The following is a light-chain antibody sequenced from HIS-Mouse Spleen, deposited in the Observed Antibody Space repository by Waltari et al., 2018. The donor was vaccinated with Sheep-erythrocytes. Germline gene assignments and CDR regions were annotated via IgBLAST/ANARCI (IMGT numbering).Light chain of an antibody. CDR2: QDT. V-gene: IGLV3-1*01. CDR3: QAWDSSIVV. Sequence: SSELTQPPSVSVSPGKTASITCSGDKLGDKYACWYQQKPGQSPVLVIDQDTKRPSGIPARVSGSNSGNTATLTISGTQAMDEADYYCQAWDSSIVVFGGGTKLTVL. J-gene: IGLJ2*01. CDR1: KLGDKY.